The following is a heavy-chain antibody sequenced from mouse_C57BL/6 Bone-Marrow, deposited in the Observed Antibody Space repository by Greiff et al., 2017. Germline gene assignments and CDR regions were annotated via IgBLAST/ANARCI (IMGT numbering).Heavy chain of an antibody. D-gene: IGHD1-1*01. CDR3: ARDLLTDYPPKDY. V-gene: IGHV3-6*01. CDR2: ISYDGSN. CDR1: GYSITSGYY. J-gene: IGHJ4*01. Sequence: DVKLQESGPGLVKPSPSLSLTCSVTGYSITSGYYWNWIRQFPGNKLEWMGYISYDGSNNYNPSLKNRISITRDTSKNQFFLKLNSVTTEDTATYYCARDLLTDYPPKDYWGQGTSVTVAS.